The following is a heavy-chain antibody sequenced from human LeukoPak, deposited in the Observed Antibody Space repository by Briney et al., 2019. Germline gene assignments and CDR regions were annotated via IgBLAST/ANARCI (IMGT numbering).Heavy chain of an antibody. J-gene: IGHJ4*02. CDR2: ISSGSSTV. Sequence: PGGSLRLSCAASGFTFSTSNMIWVRQAPGRGLEWVSYISSGSSTVFYADSVKGRFTISRDNAKNSLYLQMNSLRDEDTAAYYCAREGGPYRPLDYSGQGTLVTVSS. CDR1: GFTFSTSN. CDR3: AREGGPYRPLDY. V-gene: IGHV3-48*02.